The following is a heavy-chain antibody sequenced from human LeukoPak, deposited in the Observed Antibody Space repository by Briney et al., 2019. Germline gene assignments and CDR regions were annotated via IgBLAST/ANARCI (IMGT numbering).Heavy chain of an antibody. CDR3: ARDRAAAGTGGFDP. D-gene: IGHD6-13*01. J-gene: IGHJ5*02. Sequence: PGGSLRLSCAASGFTFSSYSMNWVRQAPGKGLEWVSSISSSSSYIYYADSMKGRFTISRDNAKNSLYLQMNSLRAEDTAVYYCARDRAAAGTGGFDPWGQGTLVTVSS. CDR2: ISSSSSYI. V-gene: IGHV3-21*01. CDR1: GFTFSSYS.